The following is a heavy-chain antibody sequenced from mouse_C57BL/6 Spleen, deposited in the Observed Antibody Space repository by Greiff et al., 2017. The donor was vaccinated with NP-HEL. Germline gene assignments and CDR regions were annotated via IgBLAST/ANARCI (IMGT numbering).Heavy chain of an antibody. Sequence: QVQLKQPGAELVKPGASVKLSCKASGYTFTSYWMQWVKQRSGPGLEWIGEIDPSDSYTNYNQKFKGKATLTVDTSSSTAYMQLSSLTSEDSAVYYCARYGSSFYYFDYWGQGTTLTVSS. CDR2: IDPSDSYT. CDR3: ARYGSSFYYFDY. J-gene: IGHJ2*01. CDR1: GYTFTSYW. D-gene: IGHD1-1*01. V-gene: IGHV1-50*01.